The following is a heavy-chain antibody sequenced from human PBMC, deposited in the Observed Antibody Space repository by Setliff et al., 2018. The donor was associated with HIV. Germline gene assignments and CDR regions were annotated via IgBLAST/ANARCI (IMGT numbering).Heavy chain of an antibody. CDR1: GGSFSGYY. CDR2: IYYSGST. CDR3: SALLGDSVSYGGGAFDI. V-gene: IGHV4-59*01. Sequence: SETLSLTCAVYGGSFSGYYWSWIRQPPGKGLEWIGYIYYSGSTNYNPSLKSRVTISVDTSKNQFSLKLSSVTAADSAVYYCSALLGDSVSYGGGAFDIWGQGTMVTVSS. D-gene: IGHD1-26*01. J-gene: IGHJ3*02.